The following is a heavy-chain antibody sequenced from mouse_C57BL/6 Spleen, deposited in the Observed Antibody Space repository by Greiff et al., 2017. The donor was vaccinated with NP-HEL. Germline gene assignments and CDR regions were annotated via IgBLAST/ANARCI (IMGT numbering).Heavy chain of an antibody. D-gene: IGHD4-1*01. V-gene: IGHV1-15*01. CDR2: IDPETGGT. CDR3: TRRRELGRYFDY. J-gene: IGHJ2*01. CDR1: GYTFTDYE. Sequence: VQLQQSGAELVRPGASVTLSCKASGYTFTDYEMHWVKQTPVHGLEWIGAIDPETGGTASNQKFKGKAILTAEKSSSTAYMELRSLTSEDSAVYYCTRRRELGRYFDYWGQGTTLTVSS.